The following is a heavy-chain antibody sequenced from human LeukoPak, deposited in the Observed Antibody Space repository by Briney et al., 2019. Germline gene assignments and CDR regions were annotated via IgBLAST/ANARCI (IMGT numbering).Heavy chain of an antibody. Sequence: GRSLRLSCAASGFTFGSYAMSWVRQAPGKGLEWVSAISGSGGSTYYADSVKGRFTISRDNSKNTLYLQMNSLRAEDTAVYCCAKAVASAANPSLFDYWGQGTLVTVSS. V-gene: IGHV3-23*01. CDR3: AKAVASAANPSLFDY. CDR2: ISGSGGST. J-gene: IGHJ4*02. CDR1: GFTFGSYA. D-gene: IGHD2-2*01.